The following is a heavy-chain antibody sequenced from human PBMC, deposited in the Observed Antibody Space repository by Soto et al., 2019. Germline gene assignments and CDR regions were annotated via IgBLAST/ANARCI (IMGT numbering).Heavy chain of an antibody. D-gene: IGHD2-2*01. CDR1: GGSISSYY. CDR2: IYYSGST. Sequence: PSETLSLTCTVSGGSISSYYWSWIRQPPGKGLEWIGYIYYSGSTNYNPSLKSRVTISVDTSKNQFSLRLTSLTAADTAVYYCARETSRGAFDIWGQGTMVTVSS. J-gene: IGHJ3*02. CDR3: ARETSRGAFDI. V-gene: IGHV4-59*12.